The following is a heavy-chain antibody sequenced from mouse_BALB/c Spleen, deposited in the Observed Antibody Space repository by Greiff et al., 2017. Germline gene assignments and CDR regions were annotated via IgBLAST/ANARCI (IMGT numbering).Heavy chain of an antibody. Sequence: EVQGVESGGGLVQPGGSLKLSCAASGFTFSSYTMSWVRQTPEKRLEWVAYISNGGGSTYYPDTVKGRFTISRDNAKNTLYLQMSSLKSEDTAMYYCARDEGSSYFDYWGQGTTLTVSS. J-gene: IGHJ2*01. D-gene: IGHD1-3*01. CDR3: ARDEGSSYFDY. CDR2: ISNGGGST. V-gene: IGHV5-12-2*01. CDR1: GFTFSSYT.